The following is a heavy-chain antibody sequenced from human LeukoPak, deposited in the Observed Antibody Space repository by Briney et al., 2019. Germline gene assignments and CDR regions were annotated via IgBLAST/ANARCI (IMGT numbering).Heavy chain of an antibody. CDR1: GFTFSSYS. V-gene: IGHV3-48*01. J-gene: IGHJ4*02. D-gene: IGHD5-18*01. Sequence: GGSLRLSCAASGFTFSSYSMNWVRQAPGKGLEWVSYISSSSSTIYYADSVKGRFTISRDNAKNSLYLQMNSLRAEDTAVYYCARDLPPRTDTAVAPFDYWGQGTLVTVSS. CDR3: ARDLPPRTDTAVAPFDY. CDR2: ISSSSSTI.